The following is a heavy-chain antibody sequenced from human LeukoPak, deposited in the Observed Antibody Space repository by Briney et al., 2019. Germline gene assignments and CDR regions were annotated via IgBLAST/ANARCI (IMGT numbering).Heavy chain of an antibody. CDR3: ATEDINYDFWSGYGF. J-gene: IGHJ4*02. CDR1: GYTLTELS. Sequence: ASVKVSCNVSGYTLTELSMHWVRQAPGKGLEWMGGFDPEDGETIYAQKFQGRVTMTEDTSTDTAYMELSSLRSEDTAVYYCATEDINYDFWSGYGFWGQGTLVTVSS. D-gene: IGHD3-3*01. CDR2: FDPEDGET. V-gene: IGHV1-24*01.